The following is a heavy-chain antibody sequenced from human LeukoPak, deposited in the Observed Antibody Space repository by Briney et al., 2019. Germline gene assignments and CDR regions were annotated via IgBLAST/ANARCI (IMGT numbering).Heavy chain of an antibody. CDR3: AREAPFDY. Sequence: ASVKVSCKASGYIFITYGISWVRQAPGQGLEWMGWISPYNGHTNYAQKLQGRVTMTRDMSTSTVYMELSSLRSEDTAVYYCAREAPFDYWGQGTLVTVSS. CDR2: ISPYNGHT. V-gene: IGHV1-18*01. CDR1: GYIFITYG. J-gene: IGHJ4*02.